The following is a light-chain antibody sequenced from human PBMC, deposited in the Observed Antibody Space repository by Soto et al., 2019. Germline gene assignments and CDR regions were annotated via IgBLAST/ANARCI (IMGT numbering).Light chain of an antibody. CDR1: QSISGW. J-gene: IGKJ1*01. V-gene: IGKV1-5*01. CDR2: DAS. CDR3: QHYDSYPWA. Sequence: DSQMTQSPSSLSASVGDSVTITCRASQSISGWLAWYQQKPGEAPKVLIYDASSLESGVPSRFSGSGSGTEFTLTISSLQPDDFATYYCQHYDSYPWAFGQGTKVDIK.